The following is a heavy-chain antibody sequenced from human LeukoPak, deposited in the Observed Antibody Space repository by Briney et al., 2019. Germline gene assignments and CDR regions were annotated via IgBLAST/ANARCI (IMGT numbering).Heavy chain of an antibody. D-gene: IGHD3-16*01. CDR3: ARGGANRFDY. Sequence: PGGSLRLSCAASGFPFSGYWMTWVRQAPGSGLEWVATIKEDGSEAYFGDSVKGRFAISRDNAKNSLYLQMNSLRGEDTAVYYCARGGANRFDYWGLGTLVTISS. CDR2: IKEDGSEA. J-gene: IGHJ4*02. V-gene: IGHV3-7*04. CDR1: GFPFSGYW.